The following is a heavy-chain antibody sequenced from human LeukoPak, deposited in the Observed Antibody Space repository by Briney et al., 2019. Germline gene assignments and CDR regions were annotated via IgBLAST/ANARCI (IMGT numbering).Heavy chain of an antibody. V-gene: IGHV4-39*07. CDR1: GGSISSSSYY. CDR3: ARGVVDTAMVGEYFDY. Sequence: SETLSLTCTVSGGSISSSSYYWGWIRQPPGKGLEWIGSIYYSGSTYYNPSLKSRVTISVDTSKNQFSLKLSSVTAADTAVYYRARGVVDTAMVGEYFDYWAREPWSPSPQ. D-gene: IGHD5-18*01. J-gene: IGHJ4*02. CDR2: IYYSGST.